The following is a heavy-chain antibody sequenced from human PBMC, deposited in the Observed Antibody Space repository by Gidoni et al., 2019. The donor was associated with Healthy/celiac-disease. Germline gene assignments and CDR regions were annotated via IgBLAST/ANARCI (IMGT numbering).Heavy chain of an antibody. CDR1: DGSFGGYY. CDR3: ARGAPSRYCSGGSCPGYYYYYYGMDV. V-gene: IGHV4-34*01. CDR2: INQSGST. Sequence: QVQLQQWGAGLLKPSETLSLTCAVYDGSFGGYYLSWIRQPPGKGLEWIGEINQSGSTNYNPSPKSRVTISVDTSKNQFSLKLSSVTAADTAVYYCARGAPSRYCSGGSCPGYYYYYYGMDVWGQGTTVTVSS. J-gene: IGHJ6*02. D-gene: IGHD2-15*01.